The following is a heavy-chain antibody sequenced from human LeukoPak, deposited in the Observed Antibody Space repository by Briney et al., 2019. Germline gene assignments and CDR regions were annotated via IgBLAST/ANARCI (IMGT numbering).Heavy chain of an antibody. CDR3: ARHAGAYCGGDCTDAFDI. J-gene: IGHJ3*02. Sequence: ASVKVSCKASGYTFTGYYMHWVRQAPGQGLEWMGWINPNSGGTNYAQKFQDRVTMTRDTSISTAYMELSRLRSDDTAVYYCARHAGAYCGGDCTDAFDIWGQGTMVTVSS. CDR1: GYTFTGYY. CDR2: INPNSGGT. D-gene: IGHD2-21*02. V-gene: IGHV1-2*02.